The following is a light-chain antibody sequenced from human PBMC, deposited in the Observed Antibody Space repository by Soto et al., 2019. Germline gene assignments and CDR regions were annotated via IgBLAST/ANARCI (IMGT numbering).Light chain of an antibody. V-gene: IGLV2-14*01. CDR1: ITDIGAYNY. CDR3: SSYTSSITPYV. CDR2: GVS. J-gene: IGLJ1*01. Sequence: QSALTQPASVSGSPGQSITISCTGTITDIGAYNYVSWYQQHPGKAPKLLIYGVSSRPSGVSNGFSGSKSGNAAYLTISGLQADDEAEYYCSSYTSSITPYVFGTGTKLTVL.